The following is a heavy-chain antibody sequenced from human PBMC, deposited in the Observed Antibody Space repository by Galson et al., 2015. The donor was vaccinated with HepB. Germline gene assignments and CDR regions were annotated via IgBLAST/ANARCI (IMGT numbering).Heavy chain of an antibody. CDR1: GYTFTSYG. Sequence: SVKVSCKASGYTFTSYGISWVRQAPGQGLEWMGWISAYNGNTNYAQKLQGRVTMTTDTSTSTAYMELRSLRSDDTAVYYCARDCIPNSSSWYPKDYWGQGTLVTISS. CDR2: ISAYNGNT. CDR3: ARDCIPNSSSWYPKDY. D-gene: IGHD6-13*01. V-gene: IGHV1-18*01. J-gene: IGHJ4*02.